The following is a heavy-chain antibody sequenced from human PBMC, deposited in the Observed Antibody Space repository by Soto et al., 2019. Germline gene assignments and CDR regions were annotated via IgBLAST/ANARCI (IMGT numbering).Heavy chain of an antibody. CDR1: GFTFDDYA. D-gene: IGHD3-22*01. J-gene: IGHJ4*02. Sequence: EVQLVESGGGLVQPGRSLRLSCAASGFTFDDYAMHWVRQAPGKGLEWVSGISWNSGSIGYADSVKGRFTVSRDNPKNSLFLQMNSLRAEDTAVYYCARDLREAYDSSGYYGAFNSWGQGTLVTVSS. CDR2: ISWNSGSI. V-gene: IGHV3-9*01. CDR3: ARDLREAYDSSGYYGAFNS.